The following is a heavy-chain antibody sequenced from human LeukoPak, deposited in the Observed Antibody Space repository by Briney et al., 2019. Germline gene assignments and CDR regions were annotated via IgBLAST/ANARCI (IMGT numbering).Heavy chain of an antibody. CDR2: IYSGGGST. D-gene: IGHD2-8*02. CDR3: ARDLGGVDI. J-gene: IGHJ3*02. V-gene: IGHV3-53*01. Sequence: PGGSLRLSCAASGFTVSSTYMSWVRQAPGKGLEWVSVIYSGGGSTYYADSVKGRFTISRDNSKNTPYLQMNSLRAEDTAVYYCARDLGGVDIWGQGTMVTVSS. CDR1: GFTVSSTY.